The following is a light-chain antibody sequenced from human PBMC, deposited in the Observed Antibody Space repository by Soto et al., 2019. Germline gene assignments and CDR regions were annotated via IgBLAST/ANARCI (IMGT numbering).Light chain of an antibody. CDR2: LNSDGSH. J-gene: IGLJ2*01. Sequence: QPVLTQSPSASASLGASVKPTCTLSSGHSSYAIAWHQQQPEKGPRYLMNLNSDGSHSKGDGIPDRFSGSSSGAERYLTISSLQSEDEADYYCQTWGTGTVVFGGGTKVTVL. V-gene: IGLV4-69*02. CDR1: SGHSSYA. CDR3: QTWGTGTVV.